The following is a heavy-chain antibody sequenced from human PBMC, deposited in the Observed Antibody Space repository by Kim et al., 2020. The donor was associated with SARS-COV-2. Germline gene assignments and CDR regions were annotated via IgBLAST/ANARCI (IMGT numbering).Heavy chain of an antibody. CDR2: IYYSGST. V-gene: IGHV4-59*01. J-gene: IGHJ6*01. CDR1: GGSISSYY. CDR3: ARDYYYGSGNSDYYYYGM. D-gene: IGHD3-10*01. Sequence: ETLSLTCTVSGGSISSYYWSWIRQPPGKGLEWIGYIYYSGSTNYNPSLKSRVTISVDTSKNQFSLKLSSVTAADTAVYYCARDYYYGSGNSDYYYYGM.